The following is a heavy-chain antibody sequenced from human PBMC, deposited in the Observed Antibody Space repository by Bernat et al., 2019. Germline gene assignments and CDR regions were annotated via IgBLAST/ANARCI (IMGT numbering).Heavy chain of an antibody. D-gene: IGHD1-1*01. J-gene: IGHJ4*02. Sequence: QVQLQESGPGLVKPSETLSLTCTVSGGSISSYYWSWLRQPPGKGLEWIGYIYYSGSTNYNPSLKSRVTISVDTSKNQFSLKLSSVTAADTAVYYCARSFFPTSVDYWGQGTLVTVSS. V-gene: IGHV4-59*08. CDR2: IYYSGST. CDR3: ARSFFPTSVDY. CDR1: GGSISSYY.